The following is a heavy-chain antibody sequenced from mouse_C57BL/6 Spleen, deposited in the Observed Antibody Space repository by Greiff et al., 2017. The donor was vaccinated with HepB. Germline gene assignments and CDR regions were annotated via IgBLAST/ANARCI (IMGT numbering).Heavy chain of an antibody. J-gene: IGHJ2*01. V-gene: IGHV1-69*01. CDR2: IDPSDSYT. Sequence: VQLQQPGAELVMPGASVKLSCKASGYTFTSYWMHWVKQRPGQGLEWIGEIDPSDSYTNYNQKFKGKSTLTVDKSSRTAYMQLSSLTSEDSAVYYCARRLRLYYFDYWGQGTTLTVSS. D-gene: IGHD1-2*01. CDR3: ARRLRLYYFDY. CDR1: GYTFTSYW.